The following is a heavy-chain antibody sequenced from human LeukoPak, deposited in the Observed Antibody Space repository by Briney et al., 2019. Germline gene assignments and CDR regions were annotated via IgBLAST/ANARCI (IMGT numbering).Heavy chain of an antibody. V-gene: IGHV4-4*02. CDR3: AGGSGYSRAYYFDY. CDR1: GGSISSSNW. Sequence: PSGTLSLTCAVSGGSISSSNWWSWVRQPPGKGLEWIGEIYHSGSTNYNPSLKSRVTISVDKSKNQFSLKLSSVTAADTAVYYCAGGSGYSRAYYFDYWGQGTLVTVSS. J-gene: IGHJ4*02. D-gene: IGHD3-22*01. CDR2: IYHSGST.